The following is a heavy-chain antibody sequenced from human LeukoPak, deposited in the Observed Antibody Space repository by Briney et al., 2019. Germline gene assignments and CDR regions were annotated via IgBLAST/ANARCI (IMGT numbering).Heavy chain of an antibody. J-gene: IGHJ6*04. V-gene: IGHV1-18*04. D-gene: IGHD1-7*01. CDR1: GCTFTRYG. CDR2: ISAYNGNT. Sequence: ASVKVSFKAPGCTFTRYGSSWVRQARGRGRAWVGGISAYNGNTNYAQKLQGRVTMTTDTYTSTAYMELRSLRSDDTAVYYCASNWYSDYYGMDVWGKGTTVTVSS. CDR3: ASNWYSDYYGMDV.